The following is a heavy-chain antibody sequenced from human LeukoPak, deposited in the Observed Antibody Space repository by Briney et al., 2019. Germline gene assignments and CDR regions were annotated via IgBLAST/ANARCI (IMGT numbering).Heavy chain of an antibody. V-gene: IGHV1-3*01. J-gene: IGHJ3*02. D-gene: IGHD3-16*01. CDR3: ARVSPHLPYAAFDI. CDR2: INPGGGST. CDR1: GYTLTDHD. Sequence: VASVKVSCKASGYTLTDHDIHWVRQAPGQRLEWMGWINPGGGSTKYSQKFQDRVTITGDTSASTAYMELSSLRSEDTAVYYCARVSPHLPYAAFDIWGQGTMVTVSS.